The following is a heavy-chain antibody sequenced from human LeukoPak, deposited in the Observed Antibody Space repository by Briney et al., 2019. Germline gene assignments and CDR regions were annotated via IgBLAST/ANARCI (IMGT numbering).Heavy chain of an antibody. D-gene: IGHD3-22*01. V-gene: IGHV4-59*01. J-gene: IGHJ4*02. CDR3: ARGYYYDSSGPEFDY. CDR1: GGSFSNYF. Sequence: SETLSLTCTVSGGSFSNYFWNWIRQPPGKGLEWIGYIYYTGSTNSNPSLKSRVTISVDTSKNQFSLKLSSVTAADTAVYYCARGYYYDSSGPEFDYWGQGSLVAVSS. CDR2: IYYTGST.